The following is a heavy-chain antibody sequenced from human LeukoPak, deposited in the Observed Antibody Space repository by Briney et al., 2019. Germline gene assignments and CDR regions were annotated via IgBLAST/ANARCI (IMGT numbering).Heavy chain of an antibody. Sequence: GGSLRLSCAASGFTFSSYGMYWVRQAPGKGLEWVAVISYDGSNKYYADSVKGRFTISRDNSKNTLYLQMNSLRAEDTAVYYCAKGSILTGHDAFDIWGQGTMVTVSS. CDR1: GFTFSSYG. CDR2: ISYDGSNK. CDR3: AKGSILTGHDAFDI. V-gene: IGHV3-30*18. D-gene: IGHD3-9*01. J-gene: IGHJ3*02.